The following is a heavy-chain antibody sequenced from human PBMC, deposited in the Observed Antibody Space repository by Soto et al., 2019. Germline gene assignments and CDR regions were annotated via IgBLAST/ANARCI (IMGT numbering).Heavy chain of an antibody. Sequence: GASVKVSCKASGYTFTSYAMHWVRQAPGQRKERMGWINAGNGNTKYSQKFQGRVTITRDTSASTAYMELSSLRSEDTAVYYCAIESWYPRRSLVDPWGQGTLVTVSS. CDR1: GYTFTSYA. CDR2: INAGNGNT. V-gene: IGHV1-3*01. J-gene: IGHJ5*02. D-gene: IGHD6-13*01. CDR3: AIESWYPRRSLVDP.